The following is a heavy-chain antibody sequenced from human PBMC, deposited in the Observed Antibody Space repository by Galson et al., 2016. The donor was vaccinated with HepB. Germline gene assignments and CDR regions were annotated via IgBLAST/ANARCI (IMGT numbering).Heavy chain of an antibody. J-gene: IGHJ6*02. CDR3: AKEGRLGDGLDV. CDR2: ISGSGGGA. D-gene: IGHD3-10*01. CDR1: GFTFRSYG. V-gene: IGHV3-23*01. Sequence: SLRLSCAASGFTFRSYGMNWVRQVPGKGLEWVSGISGSGGGAYYGDSVKGRFTISRDNSKNTLHLQINSLRAEDTAVYYCAKEGRLGDGLDVWGQGTTVTVSS.